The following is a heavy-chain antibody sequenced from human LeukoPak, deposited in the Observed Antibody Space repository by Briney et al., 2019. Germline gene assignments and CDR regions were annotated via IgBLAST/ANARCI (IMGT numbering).Heavy chain of an antibody. V-gene: IGHV1-46*01. CDR2: INPSDGST. D-gene: IGHD2-2*01. Sequence: ASVKVSCKASGYTFTSYYMHWVRQAPGQGLEWMGIINPSDGSTNYAQKFQGRVTMTRDTSTSTVYMELSSLKSEDTAVYYCAGVPSSYYYGMDVWGQGTTVTVSS. CDR1: GYTFTSYY. CDR3: AGVPSSYYYGMDV. J-gene: IGHJ6*02.